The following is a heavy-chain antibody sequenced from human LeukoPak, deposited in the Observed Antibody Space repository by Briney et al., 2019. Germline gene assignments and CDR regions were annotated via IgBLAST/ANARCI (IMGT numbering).Heavy chain of an antibody. CDR1: GFTVSSNY. Sequence: PGGSLRLSCAASGFTVSSNYMSWVRQAPGKGLEWVSVIYSGGNTYYADSVKGRCTISRDNSKNTLYLQMNSLRVEDTAVYYCARDQDWNPYWGQGTLVTVSS. D-gene: IGHD1-1*01. J-gene: IGHJ4*02. CDR3: ARDQDWNPY. V-gene: IGHV3-53*01. CDR2: IYSGGNT.